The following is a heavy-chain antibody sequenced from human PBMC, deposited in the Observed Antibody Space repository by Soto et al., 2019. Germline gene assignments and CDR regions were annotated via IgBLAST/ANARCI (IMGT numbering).Heavy chain of an antibody. CDR2: IKSKTDGGTT. V-gene: IGHV3-15*07. Sequence: EVQLVESGGGLVKPGGSLRLSCAASGFTFSNAWMNWVCQAPGKGLEWVGRIKSKTDGGTTDYAAPVKGRFTISRDDSKNTLYLQMNSLKTEDTAVYYCTTPYDFWSGYLYYFDYWGQGTLVTVSS. J-gene: IGHJ4*02. D-gene: IGHD3-3*01. CDR1: GFTFSNAW. CDR3: TTPYDFWSGYLYYFDY.